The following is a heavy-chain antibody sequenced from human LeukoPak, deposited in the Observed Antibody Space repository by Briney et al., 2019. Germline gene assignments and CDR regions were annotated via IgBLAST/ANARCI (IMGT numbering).Heavy chain of an antibody. CDR1: GFTFDDYG. CDR2: VNWNGGST. J-gene: IGHJ5*02. D-gene: IGHD2-2*01. V-gene: IGHV3-20*04. CDR3: VRDRCSSTSCHDSPNWFDP. Sequence: GGSLRLSCAASGFTFDDYGMSWVRQAPGKGLEWISGVNWNGGSTGYADSVKGRFTISRDNAKNSLYLQMNSLRAEDTALCYCVRDRCSSTSCHDSPNWFDPWGQGTLVTVSS.